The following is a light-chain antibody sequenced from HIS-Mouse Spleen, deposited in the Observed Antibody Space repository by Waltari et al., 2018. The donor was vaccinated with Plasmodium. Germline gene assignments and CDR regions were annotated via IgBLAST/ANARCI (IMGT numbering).Light chain of an antibody. J-gene: IGLJ2*01. CDR3: CSYAGSYTLV. CDR2: DVS. Sequence: QSALTQPRPVSGSPGQSVPIPCTGTSSDVGGYNYVPWYQQHPGKAPKLMIYDVSKRPSGVPDRFSGSKSGNTASLTISGLQAEDEADYYCCSYAGSYTLVFGGGTKLTVL. V-gene: IGLV2-11*01. CDR1: SSDVGGYNY.